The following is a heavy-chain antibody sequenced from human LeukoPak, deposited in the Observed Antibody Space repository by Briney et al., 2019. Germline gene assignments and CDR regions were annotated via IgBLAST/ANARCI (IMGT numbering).Heavy chain of an antibody. Sequence: AASVKVSCKASGYTFTGYYMHWVRQAPGQGLEWMGWINPNSGATNYAQKFQGRVTMTSDTSISTAYMELSRLRSDDTAVYYCAREKAREGVIINPLWYWGQGTLVTASS. J-gene: IGHJ4*02. CDR2: INPNSGAT. CDR3: AREKAREGVIINPLWY. V-gene: IGHV1-2*02. CDR1: GYTFTGYY. D-gene: IGHD3-10*01.